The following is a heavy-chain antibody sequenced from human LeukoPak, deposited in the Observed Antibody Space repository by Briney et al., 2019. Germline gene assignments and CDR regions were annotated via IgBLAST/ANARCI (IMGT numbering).Heavy chain of an antibody. CDR3: ARDKRHSYGRYFAH. D-gene: IGHD5-18*01. V-gene: IGHV4-59*01. CDR1: GGSISGYS. CDR2: FHNSRTT. J-gene: IGHJ4*02. Sequence: SETLSLTCTVSGGSISGYSWTWIRQPPGQGLEWIGYFHNSRTTSYNPSLTGRVIISVDTAMDQISLKLNPVTAADTAVYYCARDKRHSYGRYFAHWGQGMLVSVSS.